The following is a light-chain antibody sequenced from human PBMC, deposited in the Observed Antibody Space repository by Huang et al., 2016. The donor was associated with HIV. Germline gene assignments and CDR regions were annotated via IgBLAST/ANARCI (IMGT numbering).Light chain of an antibody. CDR2: WEA. V-gene: IGKV4-1*01. Sequence: DIIMTQSPDSLAVSLGGRATLNCRSSQSVYSSSTSKDYMAWFQQKPGQPPSLLLFWEATREAGVPDRFSGSGSGTHFTLTIANLEAEDAAIYYCQQYYSSPQTFGQGTRVEVK. CDR3: QQYYSSPQT. J-gene: IGKJ1*01. CDR1: QSVYSSSTSKDY.